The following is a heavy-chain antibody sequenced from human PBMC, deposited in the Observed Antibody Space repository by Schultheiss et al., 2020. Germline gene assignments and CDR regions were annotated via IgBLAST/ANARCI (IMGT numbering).Heavy chain of an antibody. V-gene: IGHV3-66*01. Sequence: GESLKISCVASGFTFSSHWMHWVRQVPGKGLVWVSVIYSGGSTYYADSVKGRFTISRDNSKNTLYLQMNSLRAEDTAVYYCARVRDGTTIGTWWYFDLWGRGTLVTVSS. D-gene: IGHD3-10*01. CDR1: GFTFSSHW. CDR2: IYSGGST. J-gene: IGHJ2*01. CDR3: ARVRDGTTIGTWWYFDL.